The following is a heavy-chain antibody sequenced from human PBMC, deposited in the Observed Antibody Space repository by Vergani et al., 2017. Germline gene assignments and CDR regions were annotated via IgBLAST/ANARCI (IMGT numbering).Heavy chain of an antibody. D-gene: IGHD3-10*01. Sequence: YYTSSLRRRATISRETSKNQFSLRLTSLTAADTAVYYCVRQKPYGSAHVDFWGRGVLVTVSA. CDR3: VRQKPYGSAHVDF. V-gene: IGHV4-30-2*04. J-gene: IGHJ4*02.